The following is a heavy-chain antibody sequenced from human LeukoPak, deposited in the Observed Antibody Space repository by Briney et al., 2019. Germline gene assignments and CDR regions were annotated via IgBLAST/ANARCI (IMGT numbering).Heavy chain of an antibody. CDR3: ERSRNRITMMIGDAFEI. J-gene: IGHJ3*02. V-gene: IGHV4-4*07. D-gene: IGHD3-22*01. CDR1: GGSISSYY. Sequence: PSETLSLTCTVSGGSISSYYWSWIRQPAGKGLEWIGRIYTSGSTSYNPSLKSRVTMSVDTSKKQFSLKLSSVTAAVPEVYYCERSRNRITMMIGDAFEISGQRTTVTISS. CDR2: IYTSGST.